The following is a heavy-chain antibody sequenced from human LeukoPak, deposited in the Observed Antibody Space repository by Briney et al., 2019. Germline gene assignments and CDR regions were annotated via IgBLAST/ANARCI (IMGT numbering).Heavy chain of an antibody. CDR3: AGGLARRWELLGH. D-gene: IGHD1-26*01. J-gene: IGHJ4*02. CDR2: MNPNSGNT. CDR1: GYTFTSYD. Sequence: RASVKVSCKASGYTFTSYDINWVRQATGQGLEWMGWMNPNSGNTGYAQKFQGRVTMTRNTSISTAYMELSSLRSEDTAVYYCAGGLARRWELLGHWGQGTLVTVSS. V-gene: IGHV1-8*01.